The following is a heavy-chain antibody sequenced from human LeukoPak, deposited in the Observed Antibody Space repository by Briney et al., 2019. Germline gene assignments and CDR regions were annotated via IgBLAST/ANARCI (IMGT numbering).Heavy chain of an antibody. CDR1: GGTFSSYA. J-gene: IGHJ4*02. V-gene: IGHV1-69*13. CDR3: ARSQGGYYDY. D-gene: IGHD3-10*01. Sequence: ASVKVSCKASGGTFSSYAIXXXXXXXXXXXEWMGGIIPIFGTANYAQKFQGRVTITADESTSTAYMELSSLRSEDTAVYYCARSQGGYYDYWGQGTLVTVSS. CDR2: IIPIFGTA.